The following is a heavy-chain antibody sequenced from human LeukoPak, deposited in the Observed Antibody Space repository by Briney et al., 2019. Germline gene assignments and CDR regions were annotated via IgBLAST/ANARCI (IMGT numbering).Heavy chain of an antibody. CDR1: GYTFTSYG. CDR2: ISAYNGNT. Sequence: GASVKVSCKASGYTFTSYGISWVRQASGQGLEWMGWISAYNGNTNYAQKLQGRVTMTTDTSTSTAYMELRSLRSDDTAVYYCARVRTMIVVVRLFDYWGQGTLVTVSS. J-gene: IGHJ4*02. D-gene: IGHD3-22*01. CDR3: ARVRTMIVVVRLFDY. V-gene: IGHV1-18*01.